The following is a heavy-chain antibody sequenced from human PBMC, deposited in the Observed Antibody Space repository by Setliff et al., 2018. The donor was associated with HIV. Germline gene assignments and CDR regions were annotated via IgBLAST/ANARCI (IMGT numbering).Heavy chain of an antibody. J-gene: IGHJ4*02. D-gene: IGHD2-15*01. CDR2: INHSGST. Sequence: LSLTCAVYGGSFSGYYWSWIRQPPGKGLEWIGEINHSGSTKYNPSLKSRVTILVDTSKNQLSLNVTSVTAADTAVYFCARHGGRSFDSWGQGTLVTVSS. CDR3: ARHGGRSFDS. V-gene: IGHV4-34*01. CDR1: GGSFSGYY.